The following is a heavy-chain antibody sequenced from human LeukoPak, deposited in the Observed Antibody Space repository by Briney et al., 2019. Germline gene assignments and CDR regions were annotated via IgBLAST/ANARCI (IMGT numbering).Heavy chain of an antibody. D-gene: IGHD2-2*01. CDR3: ASYLGYCSSTSCRVLDI. CDR1: GYTFTSYD. CDR2: MNPNSGNT. J-gene: IGHJ3*02. Sequence: ASVNVSCTASGYTFTSYDINWVRQAPGQGLEWMGWMNPNSGNTGYAQKFQGRVTMTRNTSISTAYMKLSSLRSDDTAVYYCASYLGYCSSTSCRVLDIWGQGTMVTVSS. V-gene: IGHV1-8*01.